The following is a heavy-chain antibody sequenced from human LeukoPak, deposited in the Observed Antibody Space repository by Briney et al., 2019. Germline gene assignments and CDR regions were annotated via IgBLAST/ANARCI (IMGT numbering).Heavy chain of an antibody. CDR2: IYSSGST. Sequence: SETLSLTCTVSGVSISSYSWSWIRQPPGKGLEWIGYIYSSGSTNYNPSLKSRVTISLDTSKNQFSLKLSSVTAADTAVYYCARRMVATYNWFDPWGQGILFTVSS. CDR1: GVSISSYS. CDR3: ARRMVATYNWFDP. D-gene: IGHD5-12*01. V-gene: IGHV4-4*09. J-gene: IGHJ5*02.